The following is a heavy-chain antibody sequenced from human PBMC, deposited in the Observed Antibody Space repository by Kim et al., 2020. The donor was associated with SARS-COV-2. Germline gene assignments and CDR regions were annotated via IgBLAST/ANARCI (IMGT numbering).Heavy chain of an antibody. J-gene: IGHJ4*02. D-gene: IGHD4-17*01. Sequence: ADTWQCRFTIARDNSKNKRYLKMNRLRAEDTAVYYCARIVSDYGDYYFDYWGQGTLVTVSS. V-gene: IGHV3-23*01. CDR3: ARIVSDYGDYYFDY.